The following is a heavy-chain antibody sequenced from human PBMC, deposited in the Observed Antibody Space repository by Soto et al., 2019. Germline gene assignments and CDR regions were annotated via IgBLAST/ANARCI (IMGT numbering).Heavy chain of an antibody. CDR3: ARHVPYCSDTSHCAYGMDV. CDR1: GGSISSYY. CDR2: IYSSGST. Sequence: SETLSLTCTVSGGSISSYYWSWIRQPPGKGMEWIGYIYSSGSTNYNPSLKSRVTISVDTSKNQFSLKLSSVTAADTAVYYCARHVPYCSDTSHCAYGMDVWGQGTTVTVSS. V-gene: IGHV4-59*08. D-gene: IGHD2-2*01. J-gene: IGHJ6*02.